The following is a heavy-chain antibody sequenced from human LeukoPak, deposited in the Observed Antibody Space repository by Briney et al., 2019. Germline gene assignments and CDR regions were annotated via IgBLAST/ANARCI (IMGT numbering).Heavy chain of an antibody. J-gene: IGHJ6*03. CDR3: ARGPTYYDFWSGKTLSDYYYMDV. Sequence: ASVKVSCKASGYTFTSYDINWVRQATGQGLEWMGWMNPNSDNTGYAQKFQGRVTITRNTSISTAYMELSSLRSEDTAVYYCARGPTYYDFWSGKTLSDYYYMDVWGKGTTVTVSS. CDR2: MNPNSDNT. D-gene: IGHD3-3*01. V-gene: IGHV1-8*03. CDR1: GYTFTSYD.